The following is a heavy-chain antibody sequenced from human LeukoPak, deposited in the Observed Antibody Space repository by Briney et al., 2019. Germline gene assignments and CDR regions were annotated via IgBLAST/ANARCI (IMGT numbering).Heavy chain of an antibody. J-gene: IGHJ4*02. CDR1: GYTFTSYG. Sequence: ASVKLSCKASGYTFTSYGISWVRQAPGQGLEGMGWISAYNGNTNYAQKLQGRVTMTTDTSTSTAYMELRSLRSDDTAVYYCARDSGYYYGSGSYYNGDYWGQGTLVTVSS. V-gene: IGHV1-18*01. CDR3: ARDSGYYYGSGSYYNGDY. CDR2: ISAYNGNT. D-gene: IGHD3-10*01.